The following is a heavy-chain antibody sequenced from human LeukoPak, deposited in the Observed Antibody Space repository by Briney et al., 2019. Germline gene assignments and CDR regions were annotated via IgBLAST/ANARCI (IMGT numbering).Heavy chain of an antibody. J-gene: IGHJ4*02. CDR2: INPNSGGT. D-gene: IGHD2-2*01. CDR1: GYTFTGYY. Sequence: GASVKVSCKASGYTFTGYYMHWVRQAPGQGLEWMGWINPNSGGTNYAQKFQGRVTMTRDTSISTAYMELSRLRSDDTAVYYCARAAVVVVPAAMGHWGQGTLVTVSS. CDR3: ARAAVVVVPAAMGH. V-gene: IGHV1-2*02.